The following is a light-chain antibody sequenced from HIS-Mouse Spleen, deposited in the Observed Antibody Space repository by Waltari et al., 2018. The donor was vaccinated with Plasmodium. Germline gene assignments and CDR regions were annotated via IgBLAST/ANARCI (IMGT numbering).Light chain of an antibody. J-gene: IGLJ3*02. Sequence: SYELTQPHSVSVSPGQTAPITCSGDALPKKYAYWYQQKSGQAPVLVIYEDSKRPSGIPERFSGSSSGTMATLTISGAQVEDEADYYCYSTDSSGNHRVFGGGTKLTVL. CDR1: ALPKKY. V-gene: IGLV3-10*01. CDR3: YSTDSSGNHRV. CDR2: EDS.